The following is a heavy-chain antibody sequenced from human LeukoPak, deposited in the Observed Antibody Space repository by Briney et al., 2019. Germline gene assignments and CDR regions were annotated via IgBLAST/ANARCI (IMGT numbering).Heavy chain of an antibody. D-gene: IGHD3-10*01. CDR2: INPNRCAT. J-gene: IGHJ5*02. CDR3: ARDGDYYANCFDP. Sequence: ASVKVSFKASGYTFTCYYMHWVRQAPGQGLEWMGWINPNRCATNYPQKFQDRLTMTSDTSISTAYMELSRLRSDDTAIYYCARDGDYYANCFDPWGQGTLVTVSS. CDR1: GYTFTCYY. V-gene: IGHV1-2*02.